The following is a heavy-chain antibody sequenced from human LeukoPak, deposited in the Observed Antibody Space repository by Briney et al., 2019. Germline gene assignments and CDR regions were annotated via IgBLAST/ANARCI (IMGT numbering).Heavy chain of an antibody. J-gene: IGHJ4*02. V-gene: IGHV3-15*01. CDR3: TKRWHDYRDYSDY. Sequence: PGGSLRLSCAASGFTFSNAWMSWVRQAPGKGLEWVGRIKSKTDGGTTDYAAPVKGRFTISRDDSKNTLYLQMNSLKTEDTAMYYCTKRWHDYRDYSDYWGQGTLVTVSS. CDR2: IKSKTDGGTT. D-gene: IGHD4-17*01. CDR1: GFTFSNAW.